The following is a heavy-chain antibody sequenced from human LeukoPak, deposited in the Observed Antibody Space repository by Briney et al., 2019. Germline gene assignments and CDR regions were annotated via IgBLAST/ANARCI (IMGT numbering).Heavy chain of an antibody. CDR3: MRQAGVS. CDR1: GFSISNYW. D-gene: IGHD6-19*01. J-gene: IGHJ5*02. Sequence: GESLRLSCAASGFSISNYWMTWVRQAPGKGLECVANIKGDGSEKNYVDSVKGRFTISRDNAKNSLYLQMNSLRAEDTAVYYCMRQAGVSWGQGTLVTVSS. CDR2: IKGDGSEK. V-gene: IGHV3-7*01.